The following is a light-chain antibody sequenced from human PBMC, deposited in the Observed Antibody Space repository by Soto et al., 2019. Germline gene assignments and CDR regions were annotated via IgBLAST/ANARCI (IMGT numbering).Light chain of an antibody. CDR3: MQATQYRPYT. Sequence: DVVLTQTPLSSPVTLGQPASISCRSSQSLEHSDGNTYLSWLHQRPGQPPRLLIYKVSHRFSGDPVRFSGGGAGTDVSLKISRVEAEDVGIYYCMQATQYRPYTFGQGTKLEIK. CDR2: KVS. CDR1: QSLEHSDGNTY. J-gene: IGKJ2*01. V-gene: IGKV2-24*01.